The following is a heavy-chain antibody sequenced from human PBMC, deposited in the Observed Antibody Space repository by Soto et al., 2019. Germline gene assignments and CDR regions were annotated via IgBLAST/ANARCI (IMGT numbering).Heavy chain of an antibody. CDR3: TIGSWSGEVFDI. CDR1: GGTFSTYS. CDR2: IIPMLGIR. V-gene: IGHV1-69*02. D-gene: IGHD2-21*01. Sequence: QVQLVQSGAEVKKPGSSVKVCCKDSGGTFSTYSMFWVRQAPGQGLEWMGRIIPMLGIRNYAQRFQDRVTITADKTTATAHMELSSLRSEDTALYYCTIGSWSGEVFDIWGQGTMVTVSS. J-gene: IGHJ3*02.